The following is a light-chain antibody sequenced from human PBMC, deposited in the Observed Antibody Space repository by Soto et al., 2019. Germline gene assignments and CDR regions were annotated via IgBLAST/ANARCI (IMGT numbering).Light chain of an antibody. CDR3: QQYDNLPLT. CDR2: DAS. CDR1: QSVGRF. J-gene: IGKJ4*01. Sequence: DIQMTHSPSSLSASVGDRVTITVRASQSVGRFLNWYQQKPGKAPKLLIYDASNLETGVPSRFSGSGSGTDFTFTISSLQPEDIATYYCQQYDNLPLTFGGGTKVDIK. V-gene: IGKV1-33*01.